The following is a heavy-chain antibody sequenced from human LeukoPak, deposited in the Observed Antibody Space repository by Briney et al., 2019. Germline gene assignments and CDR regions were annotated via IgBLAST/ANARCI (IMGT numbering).Heavy chain of an antibody. CDR3: ARVTRVVVKDY. D-gene: IGHD2-15*01. J-gene: IGHJ4*02. V-gene: IGHV3-21*01. Sequence: SGGSLRLSCAASGFTFSSYSMNWVRQAPGKGLEWVSSISSSSSSYIYYADSVKGRFTISRDNAKNSLYLQMNSLRAEDTAVYYCARVTRVVVKDYWGQGTLVTVSS. CDR2: ISSSSSSYI. CDR1: GFTFSSYS.